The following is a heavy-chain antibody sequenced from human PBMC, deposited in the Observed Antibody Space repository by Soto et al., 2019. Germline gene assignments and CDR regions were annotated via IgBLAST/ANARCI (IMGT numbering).Heavy chain of an antibody. CDR2: IYWDDDK. Sequence: QITLEESGPTLVKPTQTLTLTCAFSGFSLNTNGAGVGWIRQPPGKALEWLALIYWDDDKRYSPSLKNRLSIIKDPSKNLVFLIMTNLDPVDTATYYCAHRDPQYRDDWNGGWFGPWGQGTLVTVSS. CDR3: AHRDPQYRDDWNGGWFGP. CDR1: GFSLNTNGAG. D-gene: IGHD1-1*01. J-gene: IGHJ5*02. V-gene: IGHV2-5*02.